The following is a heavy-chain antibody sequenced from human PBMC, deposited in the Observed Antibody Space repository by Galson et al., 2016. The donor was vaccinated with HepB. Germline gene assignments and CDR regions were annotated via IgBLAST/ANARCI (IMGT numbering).Heavy chain of an antibody. J-gene: IGHJ5*02. V-gene: IGHV4-34*01. D-gene: IGHD1-26*01. CDR2: INHSGST. Sequence: SETLSLTCAVYGGSFSGYYWSWFRQSPGKGLEWIGEINHSGSTNYNPSLKSRVSISVDTSKNQFSLRKSSVTAADTAVYYCARGGKDSGSPRASDNWFAPWGQGTLVTVSS. CDR1: GGSFSGYY. CDR3: ARGGKDSGSPRASDNWFAP.